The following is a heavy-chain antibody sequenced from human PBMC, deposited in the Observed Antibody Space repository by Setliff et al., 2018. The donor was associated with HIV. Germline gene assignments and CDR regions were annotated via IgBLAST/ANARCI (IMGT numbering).Heavy chain of an antibody. V-gene: IGHV1-69*10. CDR3: ARGVDGSYRKFFDN. CDR1: GGTFSSHA. J-gene: IGHJ4*02. Sequence: SVKVSCKSSGGTFSSHAINWVRQAPGQGLEWMGGIIPIVDKTNYAQKFQGGVAITADKSTITAYMELSSLRSEDTAVYYCARGVDGSYRKFFDNWGQGTLVTVSS. D-gene: IGHD1-26*01. CDR2: IIPIVDKT.